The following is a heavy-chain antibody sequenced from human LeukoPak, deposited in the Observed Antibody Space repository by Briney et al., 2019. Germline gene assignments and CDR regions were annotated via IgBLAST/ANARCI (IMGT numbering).Heavy chain of an antibody. V-gene: IGHV3-21*01. CDR2: ISSISSYI. D-gene: IGHD1-26*01. J-gene: IGHJ3*02. CDR1: GFTFSSYS. CDR3: ATRISEPDDAFDI. Sequence: PGGSLRLSCAASGFTFSSYSMNWVRQAPGQGLEWVSSISSISSYIYYADSVKGRFTISRDNAKNSLYLQMNSLRAEDTAVYYCATRISEPDDAFDIWGQGTMVTVSS.